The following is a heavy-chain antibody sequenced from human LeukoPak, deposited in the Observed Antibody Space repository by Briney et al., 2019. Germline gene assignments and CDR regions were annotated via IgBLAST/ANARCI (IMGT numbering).Heavy chain of an antibody. CDR2: INEDGSTT. J-gene: IGHJ5*02. CDR3: ARGVPPCFDP. V-gene: IGHV3-74*03. D-gene: IGHD3-10*01. CDR1: GFIFSRYW. Sequence: GGSLRLSCAASGFIFSRYWMHWVRHSPGKGLVWVSRINEDGSTTTYADSVKGRFTISRDNAKNTLHLQMNSLRAEDTAVYYCARGVPPCFDPWGQGTLVTVSS.